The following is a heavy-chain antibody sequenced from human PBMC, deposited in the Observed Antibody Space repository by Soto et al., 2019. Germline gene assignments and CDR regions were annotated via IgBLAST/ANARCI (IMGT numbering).Heavy chain of an antibody. CDR3: AKVTKRAAAGRYEYYKYGMDV. Sequence: GSLGLSCSASGFALSTYAMTWVRQAPGKGLEWVSVISGSGGSSYYADSVKGRFTISRDNSKNTLFLQMNGLRAEDTAVYYCAKVTKRAAAGRYEYYKYGMDVWGQGTTVTVSS. J-gene: IGHJ6*02. CDR2: ISGSGGSS. CDR1: GFALSTYA. D-gene: IGHD6-13*01. V-gene: IGHV3-23*01.